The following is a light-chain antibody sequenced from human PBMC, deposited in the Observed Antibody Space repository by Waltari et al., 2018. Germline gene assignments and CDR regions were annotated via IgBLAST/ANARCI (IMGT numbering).Light chain of an antibody. CDR1: SSDVGGYNY. CDR2: DVN. J-gene: IGLJ1*01. V-gene: IGLV2-14*03. Sequence: QSALTQPASVSGSPGQSIPISCTGTSSDVGGYNYVSWYQQHPGTTPKPIIFDVNRRPSGVSHRFSGSKSGNTASLTISGLQAEDEADYYCGSYTTRATHVFGIGTKVTVL. CDR3: GSYTTRATHV.